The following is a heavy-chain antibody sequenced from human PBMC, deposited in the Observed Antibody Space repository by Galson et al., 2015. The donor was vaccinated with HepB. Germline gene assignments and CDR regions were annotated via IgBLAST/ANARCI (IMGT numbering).Heavy chain of an antibody. D-gene: IGHD2-2*01. CDR3: ARDQQVLAHFDY. CDR2: INPSGGST. J-gene: IGHJ4*02. CDR1: GYTFTSYY. Sequence: SVKVSCKTSGYTFTSYYMHWVRQAPGQGLEWMGIINPSGGSTSYAQKFQGRVTMTRDTSTSTVYMELSSLRSEDTAVYYCARDQQVLAHFDYWGQGTLVTVSS. V-gene: IGHV1-46*01.